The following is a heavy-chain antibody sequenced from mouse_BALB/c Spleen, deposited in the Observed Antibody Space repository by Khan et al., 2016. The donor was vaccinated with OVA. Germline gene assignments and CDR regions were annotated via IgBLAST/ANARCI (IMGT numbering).Heavy chain of an antibody. D-gene: IGHD2-3*01. J-gene: IGHJ4*01. CDR1: GFSLTSYG. CDR3: ARWFDGYSSLYAMDY. CDR2: IWSDGSK. V-gene: IGHV2-6*02. Sequence: QVQLKESGPGLVAPSQSLSITCTVSGFSLTSYGIHWVRQPPGKGLEWLVVIWSDGSKNSNSVLKSRLSISKDNSKGQVFLKMNSLQTDDTAIYYCARWFDGYSSLYAMDYWGQGTSVTVSS.